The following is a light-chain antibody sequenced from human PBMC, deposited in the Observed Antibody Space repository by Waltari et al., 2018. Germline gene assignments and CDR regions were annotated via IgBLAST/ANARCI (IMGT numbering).Light chain of an antibody. CDR2: DVS. J-gene: IGLJ3*02. CDR3: CSYAGSYTSWV. V-gene: IGLV2-11*01. CDR1: SSDVGGYNY. Sequence: QSALTQPRSVSGSPGQSVTISCTGTSSDVGGYNYVPWYQQHPGKAPKLMIYDVSKRPSGVPDRFSGSKSGNTASLTISGLQAEDEADYYCCSYAGSYTSWVFGGGTKLTVL.